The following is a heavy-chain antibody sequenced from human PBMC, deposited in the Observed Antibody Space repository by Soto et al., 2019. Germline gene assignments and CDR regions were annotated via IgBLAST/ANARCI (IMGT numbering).Heavy chain of an antibody. V-gene: IGHV3-23*01. CDR2: ISGSGGST. Sequence: EVQLLESGGGLVQPGGSLRLSCAASGFTFSSYAMSWVRQAPGKGLEWVSAISGSGGSTYYADSVKGRFTISRDNSKNTLYLQMNSLRAKDTAVYYCAIGGKVVRGTYFDYWGQGTLVTVSS. D-gene: IGHD3-10*01. J-gene: IGHJ4*02. CDR1: GFTFSSYA. CDR3: AIGGKVVRGTYFDY.